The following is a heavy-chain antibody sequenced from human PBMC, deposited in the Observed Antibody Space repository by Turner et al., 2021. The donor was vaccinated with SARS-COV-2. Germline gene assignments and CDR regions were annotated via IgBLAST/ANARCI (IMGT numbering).Heavy chain of an antibody. CDR2: VSAFNGYT. V-gene: IGHV1-18*04. CDR3: SWWTRVGATGGIDY. CDR1: GYTFTGYG. J-gene: IGHJ4*02. D-gene: IGHD1-26*01. Sequence: QVQLVQSGAEVKKPEASVELSCKASGYTFTGYGISWVLQAPGQGLEWMVWVSAFNGYTTYAPKLQDRVTMTTDTSTTTAYMELRNLRSDDTALYYCSWWTRVGATGGIDYWGQGTLVTVSS.